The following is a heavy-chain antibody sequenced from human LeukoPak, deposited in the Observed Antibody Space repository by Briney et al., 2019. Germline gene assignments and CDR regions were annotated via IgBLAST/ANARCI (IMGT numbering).Heavy chain of an antibody. J-gene: IGHJ4*02. D-gene: IGHD3-22*01. CDR2: IYTSGST. CDR1: GGSISSYY. CDR3: ARSYDSSASGFDY. Sequence: SETLSLTCTVSGGSISSYYWSWIRQPAGKGLEWIGRIYTSGSTNYNPSLKSRVTISVDTSKNHFSLTLSSVTAADTAVYYCARSYDSSASGFDYWGQGTLVTVSS. V-gene: IGHV4-4*07.